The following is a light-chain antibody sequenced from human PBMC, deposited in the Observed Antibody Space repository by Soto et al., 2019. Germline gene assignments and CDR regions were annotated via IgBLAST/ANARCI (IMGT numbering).Light chain of an antibody. CDR2: AAP. J-gene: IGKJ2*01. Sequence: DIQMTQSPSSLSASVGDRVTITCRASQTISTYLNWYQQNPGKAPKLLIYAAPSLQNGVPSRFSGSGSGTDFTLTISSLQPEDFATYYCQQSSGIPYTFGQGTKLEIK. CDR1: QTISTY. V-gene: IGKV1-39*01. CDR3: QQSSGIPYT.